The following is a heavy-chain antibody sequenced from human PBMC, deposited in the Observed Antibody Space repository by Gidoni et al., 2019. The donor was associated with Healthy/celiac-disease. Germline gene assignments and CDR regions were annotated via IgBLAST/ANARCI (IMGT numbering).Heavy chain of an antibody. CDR3: ARHFRFLEWLLPFDY. D-gene: IGHD3-3*01. Sequence: QLQLQESGPGLVKPSETLSLTCTVSGGSISSSSYYWGWIRQPPGKGLEWIGSIYYSGSTYYNPSLKSRVTISVDTSKNQFSLKLSSVTAADTAVYYCARHFRFLEWLLPFDYWGQGTLVTVSS. J-gene: IGHJ4*02. V-gene: IGHV4-39*01. CDR1: GGSISSSSYY. CDR2: IYYSGST.